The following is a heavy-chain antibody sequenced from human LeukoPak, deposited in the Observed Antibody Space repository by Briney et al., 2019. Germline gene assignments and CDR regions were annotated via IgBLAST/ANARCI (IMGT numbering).Heavy chain of an antibody. Sequence: SETLSLTCAVYGGSFSGYYWSWIRQPPGKGLEWIGEINHSGSTNYNPSLKSRVTISVDTSKNQFSLKLSSVTAADTAVYYCARVSGLSRDPSLDAFDIWGQGTMVTVSS. CDR3: ARVSGLSRDPSLDAFDI. J-gene: IGHJ3*02. D-gene: IGHD3-16*01. CDR2: INHSGST. V-gene: IGHV4-34*01. CDR1: GGSFSGYY.